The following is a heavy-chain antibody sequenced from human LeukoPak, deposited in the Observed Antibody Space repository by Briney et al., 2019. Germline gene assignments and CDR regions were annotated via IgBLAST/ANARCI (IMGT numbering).Heavy chain of an antibody. J-gene: IGHJ4*02. V-gene: IGHV3-30-3*01. Sequence: GGSLRLSCAASGFTFSSYAMHWVRQAPGKGLEWVAIVSYDGTNEYYADTVKGRFTISRDNSKNTLYLQMNSLRAEDTAVYYCARDRSGWFGIFDYWGQGTLVTVSS. D-gene: IGHD6-19*01. CDR3: ARDRSGWFGIFDY. CDR1: GFTFSSYA. CDR2: VSYDGTNE.